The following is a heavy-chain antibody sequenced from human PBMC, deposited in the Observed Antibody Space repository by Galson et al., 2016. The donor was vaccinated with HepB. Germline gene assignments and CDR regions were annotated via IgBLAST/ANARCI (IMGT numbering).Heavy chain of an antibody. CDR1: GITVSTNS. Sequence: SLRLSCAASGITVSTNSISWVRQAPGKGLEWISILYSDGSTHYAGSVRGRFTFSRDDSKNTLYLQMNSLRAEETALYYCARDRYPYCAGDCYSPDAFDIWGQGTMITVS. D-gene: IGHD2-21*02. CDR2: LYSDGST. J-gene: IGHJ3*02. V-gene: IGHV3-53*01. CDR3: ARDRYPYCAGDCYSPDAFDI.